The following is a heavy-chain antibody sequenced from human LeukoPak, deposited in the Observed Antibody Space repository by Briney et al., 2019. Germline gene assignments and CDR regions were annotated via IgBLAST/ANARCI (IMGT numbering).Heavy chain of an antibody. J-gene: IGHJ6*02. V-gene: IGHV4-39*01. Sequence: SETLSLTCTVSGDSMSSSHDYWVWIRQSPGKGLEWIGSIYYGGSTYSNPSLQSRVTISSDTSKTPFSLKLSSVTGTDTAVYCCARRSHCTGRSCPPVWGQGPTVTVSS. CDR2: IYYGGST. CDR3: ARRSHCTGRSCPPV. CDR1: GDSMSSSHDY. D-gene: IGHD2-8*01.